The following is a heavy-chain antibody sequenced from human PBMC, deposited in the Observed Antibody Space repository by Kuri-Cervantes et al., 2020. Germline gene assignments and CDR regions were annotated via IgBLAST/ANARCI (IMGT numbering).Heavy chain of an antibody. J-gene: IGHJ4*02. D-gene: IGHD6-13*01. CDR1: GFTFSSYG. V-gene: IGHV3-30*03. CDR2: ISYDGSNK. CDR3: VRGGGIAAAVGY. Sequence: GGSLRLSCAASGFTFSSYGMHWVRQAPGKGLEWVAVISYDGSNKYYADSVKGRFTISRDNSKNTLYLQMNSLRAEDTAVYYCVRGGGIAAAVGYWGQGTLVTVSS.